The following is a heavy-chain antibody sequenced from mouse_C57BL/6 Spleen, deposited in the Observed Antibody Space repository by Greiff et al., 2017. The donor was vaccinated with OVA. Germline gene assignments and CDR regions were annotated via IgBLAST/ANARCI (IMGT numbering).Heavy chain of an antibody. V-gene: IGHV1-66*01. CDR3: ALGSSGSVAY. CDR1: GYSFTSYY. J-gene: IGHJ3*01. CDR2: IYPGSGNT. D-gene: IGHD3-2*02. Sequence: VQLQQSGPELVKPGASVKISCKASGYSFTSYYIHWVKQRPGQGLEWIGWIYPGSGNTTYNEKFKGKATLTADTSSSTAYMQLSSLTSEDSAVYYCALGSSGSVAYWGQGTLVTVSA.